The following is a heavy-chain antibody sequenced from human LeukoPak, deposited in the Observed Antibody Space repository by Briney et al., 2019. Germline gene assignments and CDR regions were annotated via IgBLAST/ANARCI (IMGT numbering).Heavy chain of an antibody. CDR1: GFTFSTYG. CDR3: AELGIMIGGV. CDR2: IRYDGSDK. J-gene: IGHJ6*04. V-gene: IGHV3-30*02. Sequence: GGSLRLSCAASGFTFSTYGMHWVRQAPGKGLEWVAFIRYDGSDKYYADSAKGRFTISRDNSKNTLSLQMNSLRAEDTAVYYCAELGIMIGGVWGKGTTVTISS. D-gene: IGHD3-16*01.